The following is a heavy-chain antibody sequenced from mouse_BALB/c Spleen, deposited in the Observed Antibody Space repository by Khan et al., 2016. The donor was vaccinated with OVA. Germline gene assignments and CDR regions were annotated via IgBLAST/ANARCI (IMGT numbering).Heavy chain of an antibody. Sequence: EVELVESGGGLVKPGGSLKLSCAASGFTFSNYAMSWVRQSPEKRLEWVASISSGDSTYYPDSVKGRFTISRDNARNILYLQMSSVRSEDTAMYYCARDYLFAYWGQGTLVTVSA. V-gene: IGHV5-6-5*01. J-gene: IGHJ3*01. D-gene: IGHD1-1*01. CDR3: ARDYLFAY. CDR2: ISSGDST. CDR1: GFTFSNYA.